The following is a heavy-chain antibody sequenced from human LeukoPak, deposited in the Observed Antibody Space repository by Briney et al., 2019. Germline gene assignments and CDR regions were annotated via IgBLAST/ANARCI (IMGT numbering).Heavy chain of an antibody. Sequence: GSLRLSCAASGFTFSNYAMSWVRQGPGKGLEWVSGISGNGDKTYYADSVKGWFSISRDNSKNTLYLQLNSLRAEDTAIYYCARAVGYGFGWGYGFDIWGQGTMVTVSS. J-gene: IGHJ3*02. CDR2: ISGNGDKT. D-gene: IGHD6-19*01. CDR3: ARAVGYGFGWGYGFDI. V-gene: IGHV3-23*01. CDR1: GFTFSNYA.